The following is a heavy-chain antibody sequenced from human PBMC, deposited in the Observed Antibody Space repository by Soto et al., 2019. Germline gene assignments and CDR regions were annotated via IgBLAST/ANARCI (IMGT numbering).Heavy chain of an antibody. J-gene: IGHJ5*02. CDR1: GGSFSGYY. V-gene: IGHV4-34*01. D-gene: IGHD3-22*01. CDR2: INHSGST. Sequence: SETLSLTCAVYGGSFSGYYWSWIRQPPGKGLEWIGEINHSGSTNYNPSLKSRVTISVDTSKNQFSLKLSSVTAADTAVYYCATAEHYSGSSMAFDHWGQGTLVTVSS. CDR3: ATAEHYSGSSMAFDH.